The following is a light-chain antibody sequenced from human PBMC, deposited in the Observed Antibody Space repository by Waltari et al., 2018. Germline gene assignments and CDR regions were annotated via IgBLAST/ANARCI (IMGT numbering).Light chain of an antibody. CDR1: GSNLGAGYD. V-gene: IGLV1-40*01. J-gene: IGLJ3*02. CDR3: QSSDTGLSGGV. CDR2: NKF. Sequence: QSVLTQPPSVSGAPGQRVTISCTGSGSNLGAGYDVHWYQHIPGTAPKILIYNKFNRPLGVPGLISGAGAGPSASLAIADLQSEDEGDYYCQSSDTGLSGGVFGGGTRLTVL.